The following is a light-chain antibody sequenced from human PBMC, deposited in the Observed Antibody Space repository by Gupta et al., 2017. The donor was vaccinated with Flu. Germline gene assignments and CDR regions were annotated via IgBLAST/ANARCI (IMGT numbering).Light chain of an antibody. Sequence: EIVMTQSPLSLPVTPGEPASISCRSSQSLRHTNGYNYVDWYRQRPGQSPQLLIYMGSNRASGVPDRFSGSGSGTDFTLKISRVEAEDVGIYYCMQPLQTLGLTFGGGTRVEIK. CDR1: QSLRHTNGYNY. J-gene: IGKJ4*01. CDR2: MGS. CDR3: MQPLQTLGLT. V-gene: IGKV2-28*01.